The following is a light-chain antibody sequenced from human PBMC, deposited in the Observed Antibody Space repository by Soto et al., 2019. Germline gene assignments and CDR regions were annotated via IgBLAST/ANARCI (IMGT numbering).Light chain of an antibody. CDR2: GAS. Sequence: EIVLTQSPGTLSLSPGERATLSCRASQSVSSSYLAWYQQKPGQAPRLLIYGASSRATGIPDRFSGSGSGTDVPLTISRLEPEDFAVYYCQQYGSSPRTFGQGTQVEIK. J-gene: IGKJ1*01. CDR1: QSVSSSY. CDR3: QQYGSSPRT. V-gene: IGKV3-20*01.